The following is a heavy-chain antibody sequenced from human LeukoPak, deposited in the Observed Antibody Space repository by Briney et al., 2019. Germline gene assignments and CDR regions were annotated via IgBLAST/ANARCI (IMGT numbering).Heavy chain of an antibody. J-gene: IGHJ4*02. V-gene: IGHV4-34*01. Sequence: NXXGSTNYNPSLKSRVTISVDTSKNQFSLKLSSVTAADTAVYYCASSDGPADYYDSSGYCDYWGQGTLVTVSS. CDR2: NXXGST. CDR3: ASSDGPADYYDSSGYCDY. D-gene: IGHD3-22*01.